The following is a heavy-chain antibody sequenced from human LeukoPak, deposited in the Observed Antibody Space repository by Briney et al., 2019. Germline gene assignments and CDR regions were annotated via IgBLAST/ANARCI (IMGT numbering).Heavy chain of an antibody. V-gene: IGHV3-21*04. J-gene: IGHJ4*02. CDR2: ITSSSDHI. CDR3: AKANSGYDYDYFDY. CDR1: GFSLRTYS. Sequence: KAGGSLRLSCAGSGFSLRTYSMSWVRQAPGKGLEWVSSITSSSDHIYYADSVKGRFTISRDNAKNSLYLQMNSLRAEDTAVYYCAKANSGYDYDYFDYWGQGTLVTVSS. D-gene: IGHD5-12*01.